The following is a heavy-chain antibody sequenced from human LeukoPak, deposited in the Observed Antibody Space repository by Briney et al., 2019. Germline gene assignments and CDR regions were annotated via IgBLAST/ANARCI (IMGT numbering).Heavy chain of an antibody. D-gene: IGHD3-22*01. J-gene: IGHJ3*02. V-gene: IGHV3-21*01. CDR2: ISSSSSYI. CDR3: ASESEWYDSSGYLLDAFDI. Sequence: PGGSLRLSCAASGFTFSSYSMNWVRQAPGKGLEWVSSISSSSSYIYYADSVKGRFTISRDNAKNSLYLQMNSLRAEDTAVYYCASESEWYDSSGYLLDAFDIWGQGTMVTVSS. CDR1: GFTFSSYS.